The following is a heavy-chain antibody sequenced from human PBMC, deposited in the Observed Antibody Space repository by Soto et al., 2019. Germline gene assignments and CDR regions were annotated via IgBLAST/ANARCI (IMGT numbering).Heavy chain of an antibody. CDR3: ARDRGGDGMDV. Sequence: QVQLVQSGAEVKKPGASVKVSCKASGYTFSSYGISWVRQAPGQGLEWMGWISGYNGNTNYAQKLQGRVTMTIDTSRSIGNRELRSLRSDDTAVYYCARDRGGDGMDVGGQGTTVTVSS. J-gene: IGHJ6*02. V-gene: IGHV1-18*01. CDR2: ISGYNGNT. CDR1: GYTFSSYG. D-gene: IGHD3-16*01.